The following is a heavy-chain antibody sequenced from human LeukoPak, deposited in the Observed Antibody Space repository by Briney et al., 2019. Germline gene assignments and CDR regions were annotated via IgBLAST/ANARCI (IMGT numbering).Heavy chain of an antibody. Sequence: GGSLRLSCAASGFTFSAYTIHWVRQAPGKGLEWVSLISYDGNNKYYADSVKGRFTISRDNSYNTLYLQMNSLRAEDTAVYYCARDQGYSYGHSFDYWGQGTLVTVSS. J-gene: IGHJ4*02. V-gene: IGHV3-30-3*01. CDR2: ISYDGNNK. D-gene: IGHD5-18*01. CDR1: GFTFSAYT. CDR3: ARDQGYSYGHSFDY.